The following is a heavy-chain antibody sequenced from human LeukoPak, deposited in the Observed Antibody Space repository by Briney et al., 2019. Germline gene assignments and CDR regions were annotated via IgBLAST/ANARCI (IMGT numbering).Heavy chain of an antibody. CDR1: GFTFSDYY. CDR3: ASSITMVRADY. V-gene: IGHV3-11*04. D-gene: IGHD3-10*01. Sequence: GGSLRLSCAASGFTFSDYYMSWIRQAPGKGLEWVSYISSSGSTIYYADSVKGRFTISRDNAKNSLYLQMNSLRAEDTAVYYCASSITMVRADYWGQGTLVTVSS. CDR2: ISSSGSTI. J-gene: IGHJ4*02.